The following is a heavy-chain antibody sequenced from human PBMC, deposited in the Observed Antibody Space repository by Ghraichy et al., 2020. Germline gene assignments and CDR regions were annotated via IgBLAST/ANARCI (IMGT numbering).Heavy chain of an antibody. D-gene: IGHD1-26*01. CDR3: ARDSQGRNGTYEGFDQ. Sequence: GESLNISCAASGFTFDDHGMSWVRQAAGKGLEWVSGINWNGDSTAYADSVKGRFTISRDNANNFLYLQMNSLRDDDTALYYCARDSQGRNGTYEGFDQWGQGNLVTVSS. J-gene: IGHJ4*02. CDR1: GFTFDDHG. V-gene: IGHV3-20*04. CDR2: INWNGDST.